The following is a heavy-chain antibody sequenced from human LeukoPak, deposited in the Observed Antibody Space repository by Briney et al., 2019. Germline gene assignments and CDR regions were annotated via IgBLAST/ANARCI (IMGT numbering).Heavy chain of an antibody. CDR2: IRSDGSST. J-gene: IGHJ6*03. V-gene: IGHV3-74*01. CDR1: GFTFSSYW. Sequence: GGSLRLSCAASGFTFSSYWMHWVRQPPGKGLVWVSRIRSDGSSTNYADSAKGRFTISRDNAKNSLYMQMNSLRAEDTALYYCARGDPYYYYMDVWGKGTTVTVSS. CDR3: ARGDPYYYYMDV.